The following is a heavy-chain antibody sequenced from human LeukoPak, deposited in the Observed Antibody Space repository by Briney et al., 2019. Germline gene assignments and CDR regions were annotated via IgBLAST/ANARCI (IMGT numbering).Heavy chain of an antibody. Sequence: SETLSLTCTVSGGSISSSSYYWGWIRQPPGKGLEWIGEINQSGITNYNPSLKSRVTISIDTSKNQFSLKVSSVTAADTAVYFCARGHSSGASRHLGYWGQGTPVTVSS. CDR3: ARGHSSGASRHLGY. J-gene: IGHJ4*02. CDR2: INQSGIT. D-gene: IGHD6-19*01. V-gene: IGHV4-39*07. CDR1: GGSISSSSYY.